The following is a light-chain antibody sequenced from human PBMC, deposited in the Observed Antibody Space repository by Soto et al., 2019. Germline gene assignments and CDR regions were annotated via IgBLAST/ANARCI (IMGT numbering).Light chain of an antibody. CDR2: KAS. V-gene: IGKV1-5*03. J-gene: IGKJ1*01. CDR1: QSINSW. Sequence: DIQMTQSPSTLSASVGDRVTITFRASQSINSWLAWYQQKPGKAPNLLIYKASSLESGVPSRFSGSGSGTEFSLIISSLQPDDFATYYSQQYKESPWMVGQGTKVELK. CDR3: QQYKESPWM.